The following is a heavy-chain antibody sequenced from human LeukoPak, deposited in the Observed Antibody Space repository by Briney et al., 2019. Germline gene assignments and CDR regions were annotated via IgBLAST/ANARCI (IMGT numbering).Heavy chain of an antibody. CDR3: ARFGYVAAVDV. J-gene: IGHJ4*02. D-gene: IGHD2-15*01. CDR2: INPAGSET. V-gene: IGHV3-7*01. CDR1: GFSFSAYC. Sequence: GGSLRLSCAASGFSFSAYCMTWVRQAPGTGLEWVANINPAGSETYYVDPGKGRFSISRDNAKNLVYLQMNSLRAEDTAVYHCARFGYVAAVDVWGQGTPVTVSS.